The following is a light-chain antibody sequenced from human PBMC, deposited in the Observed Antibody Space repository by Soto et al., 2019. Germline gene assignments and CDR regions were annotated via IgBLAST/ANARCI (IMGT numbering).Light chain of an antibody. J-gene: IGKJ1*01. Sequence: DIQITQSPSTLSASVGYRFTITCLASQSISSWLAWYQQKLGRAPRLLIYAASSLQSGVPSRFSGSGSGTDFTLTISSLQPEDFAVYYCQQYNSYSPTFGQGTTVDIK. CDR1: QSISSW. CDR3: QQYNSYSPT. V-gene: IGKV1-5*01. CDR2: AAS.